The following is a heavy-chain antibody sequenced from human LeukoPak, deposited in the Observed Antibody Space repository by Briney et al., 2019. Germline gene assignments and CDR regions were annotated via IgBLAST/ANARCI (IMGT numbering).Heavy chain of an antibody. Sequence: GGSLRLSCAASGFTFSTFAMNWVRQAPGKGLEWVSSLSDSAVSSYYADSVKGRFTISRDNSKNTLYLQMNSLRAEDTATYYCAKAPDSSGFPSYFDSWGQGTLVAVSS. V-gene: IGHV3-23*01. CDR3: AKAPDSSGFPSYFDS. D-gene: IGHD3-22*01. J-gene: IGHJ4*02. CDR2: LSDSAVSS. CDR1: GFTFSTFA.